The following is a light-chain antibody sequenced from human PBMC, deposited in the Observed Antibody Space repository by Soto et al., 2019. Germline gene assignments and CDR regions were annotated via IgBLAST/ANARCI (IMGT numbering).Light chain of an antibody. Sequence: QPVLTQPPSASGTPGQRVIISCSGSSSHIGSNTVNWYQQLPGTAPKLLIYSNNQRPSGVPDRFSGSQSGTSASLAISGLQSEDEADYYCAAWDDSLNGRYVFGTGTKLTVL. CDR1: SSHIGSNT. V-gene: IGLV1-44*01. J-gene: IGLJ1*01. CDR3: AAWDDSLNGRYV. CDR2: SNN.